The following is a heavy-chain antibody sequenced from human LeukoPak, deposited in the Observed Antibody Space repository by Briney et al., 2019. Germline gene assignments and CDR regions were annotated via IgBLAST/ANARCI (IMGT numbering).Heavy chain of an antibody. CDR2: IYYSGST. Sequence: SETLSLTCTVSGGSISSYYWSWSRQPPGKGLEWIGYIYYSGSTNYNPSLKSRVTISVDTSKNQFSLKLSSVTAADTAVYYCARVGGGSSGWYNYFDYWGQGTLVTVSS. V-gene: IGHV4-59*01. J-gene: IGHJ4*02. CDR3: ARVGGGSSGWYNYFDY. D-gene: IGHD6-19*01. CDR1: GGSISSYY.